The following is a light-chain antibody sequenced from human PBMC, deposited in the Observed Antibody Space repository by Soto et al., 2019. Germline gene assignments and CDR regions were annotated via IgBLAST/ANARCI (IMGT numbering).Light chain of an antibody. CDR2: GAS. V-gene: IGKV3D-20*02. CDR3: QQSYSTPTLT. CDR1: QSVSSRF. J-gene: IGKJ4*01. Sequence: EVVMTQSPATLSVSPGERATLSCRASQSVSSRFLAWYQQKPGQAPRLLMYGASNRAAGIPDRFSGTGSGTDFTLTISSLQPEDFATYYCQQSYSTPTLTFGGGTKVDIK.